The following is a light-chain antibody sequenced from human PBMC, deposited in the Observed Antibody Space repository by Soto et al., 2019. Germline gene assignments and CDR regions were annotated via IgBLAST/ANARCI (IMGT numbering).Light chain of an antibody. J-gene: IGLJ2*01. CDR2: MTT. CDR3: QSYDSTLSAPVV. CDR1: SSNFGAGSD. Sequence: QAVVTQPPSVSGAPGQKVTISCTGRSSNFGAGSDVHWYQHLPGTAPRLLIYMTTARPSGVPDRFSGSRSGTSASLAITALQADDEAYYYCQSYDSTLSAPVVFGGGTKLTVL. V-gene: IGLV1-40*01.